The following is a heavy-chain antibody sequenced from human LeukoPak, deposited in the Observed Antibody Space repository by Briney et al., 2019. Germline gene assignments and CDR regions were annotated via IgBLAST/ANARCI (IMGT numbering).Heavy chain of an antibody. D-gene: IGHD4-17*01. J-gene: IGHJ5*02. V-gene: IGHV3-21*01. CDR1: GFTFSSYS. CDR2: ISSSSSYI. Sequence: PGGSLRLSCAASGFTFSSYSMNWVRQAPGKGLEWVSSISSSSSYIYYPDSVKGRFTISRDNAKNSLYLQMNSLRAEDTAVYYCARDLMTTVTGNWFDPWGQGTLVTVSS. CDR3: ARDLMTTVTGNWFDP.